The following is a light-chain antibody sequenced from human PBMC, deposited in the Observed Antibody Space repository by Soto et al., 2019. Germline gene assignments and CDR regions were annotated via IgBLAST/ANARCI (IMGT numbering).Light chain of an antibody. CDR2: DAS. Sequence: IVLTQSPATLSLSPGERATLSFRASQSVSSYLAWYQQKPGQAPRLLIYDASNRATGIPARFSGSGSGTDFTLTISSLEPEDFAVYCCQQRSNWPRTFGQGTKVDIK. CDR1: QSVSSY. CDR3: QQRSNWPRT. J-gene: IGKJ1*01. V-gene: IGKV3-11*01.